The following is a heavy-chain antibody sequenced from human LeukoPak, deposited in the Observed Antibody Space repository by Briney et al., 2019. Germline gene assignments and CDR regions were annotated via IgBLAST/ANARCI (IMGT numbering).Heavy chain of an antibody. V-gene: IGHV4-59*01. CDR3: ARSPYNWFDP. CDR2: IYYSGST. Sequence: SETLSLTCTVSGGSISRYYWSWIRQPPGKGLEWMGYIYYSGSTNYNPSLKSRVTISVDTSKNQFSLKRGSVTAADTAVYYCARSPYNWFDPWGQGTLVTVSS. CDR1: GGSISRYY. J-gene: IGHJ5*02.